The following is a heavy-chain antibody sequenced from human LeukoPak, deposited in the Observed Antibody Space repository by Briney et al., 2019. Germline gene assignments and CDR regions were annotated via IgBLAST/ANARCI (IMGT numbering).Heavy chain of an antibody. V-gene: IGHV3-7*04. J-gene: IGHJ6*02. CDR2: IKQYGSEI. CDR1: RFTFNTYW. CDR3: ARVAYAYARGGMDV. Sequence: WWSLRLSCAASRFTFNTYWMSWVRRAPWKGREWVANIKQYGSEIYYVDSVKDRFTISRDNANNSLYVQMNSLRGEATAGYTCARVAYAYARGGMDVWGQGTTVTVSS. D-gene: IGHD3-16*01.